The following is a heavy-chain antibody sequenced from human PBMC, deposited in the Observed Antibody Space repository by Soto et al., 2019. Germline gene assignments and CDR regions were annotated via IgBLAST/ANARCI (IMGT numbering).Heavy chain of an antibody. V-gene: IGHV4-34*01. CDR2: NNPSGST. Sequence: QVQLQQWGAGLLKPSETLSLTCGVYGGSFSGNYWSWIRQPPGAGLEWIGENNPSGSTNYSPSLKSRATIAADTSKNQFSLKRSSVIAADTAVYYCARGREGGGASWGQGTLVTVSS. J-gene: IGHJ5*02. CDR1: GGSFSGNY. CDR3: ARGREGGGAS. D-gene: IGHD1-26*01.